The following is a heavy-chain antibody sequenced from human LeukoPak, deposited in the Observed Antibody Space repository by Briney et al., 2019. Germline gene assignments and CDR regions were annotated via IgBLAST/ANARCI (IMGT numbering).Heavy chain of an antibody. Sequence: SETLSLTCTVSGGSISSGDYYWSWIRQPPGKGLEWIGYIYYSGSTYYNPSLKSRVTISVDTSKNQFSLKLSSVTAADTAVYYCARDLVTYWSGYDNWFDPWGQGTLVTVSS. CDR1: GGSISSGDYY. CDR2: IYYSGST. J-gene: IGHJ5*02. CDR3: ARDLVTYWSGYDNWFDP. V-gene: IGHV4-30-4*08. D-gene: IGHD3-3*01.